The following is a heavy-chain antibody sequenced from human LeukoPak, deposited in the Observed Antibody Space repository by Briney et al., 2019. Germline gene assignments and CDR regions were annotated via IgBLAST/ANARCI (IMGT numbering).Heavy chain of an antibody. J-gene: IGHJ1*01. CDR3: ARPDLSSGFQYYFQR. V-gene: IGHV4-39*01. CDR2: IYYSGST. D-gene: IGHD3-22*01. Sequence: SETLSLTCTVSGGSISSSSYYWGWIRQPPGKGLEWIGSIYYSGSTYYNPSLKSRVTISVDTSKNQFSLKLSSVTAADTAVYYCARPDLSSGFQYYFQRWGQGTLVTVSS. CDR1: GGSISSSSYY.